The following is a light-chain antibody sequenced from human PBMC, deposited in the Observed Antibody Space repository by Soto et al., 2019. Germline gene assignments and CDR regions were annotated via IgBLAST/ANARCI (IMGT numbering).Light chain of an antibody. Sequence: ETVLTQSPGTLSLSPGERATLFCRASRSVSSSYLAWYQQKPGQAPRLLIYGASSRATGIPDRFSGSGSGTDCTLTISRLEPEDFAVYYCQQYVNSPPSWTFGQGTKVEIK. CDR3: QQYVNSPPSWT. CDR1: RSVSSSY. J-gene: IGKJ1*01. V-gene: IGKV3-20*01. CDR2: GAS.